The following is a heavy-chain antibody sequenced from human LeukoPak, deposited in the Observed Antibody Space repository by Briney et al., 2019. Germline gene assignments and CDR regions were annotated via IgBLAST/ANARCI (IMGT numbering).Heavy chain of an antibody. V-gene: IGHV3-30*02. J-gene: IGHJ4*02. D-gene: IGHD2-15*01. CDR2: IRYDGSNK. Sequence: GGSLRLSCAASGFTFSYYGMHLVRQAPGKGLEWVAFIRYDGSNKYYVDSVKGRFTISRDNSKNTLYLQMNSLRTEDTAVYYCAKEHCSGGSCYSHIDYWGQGTLVTVSS. CDR3: AKEHCSGGSCYSHIDY. CDR1: GFTFSYYG.